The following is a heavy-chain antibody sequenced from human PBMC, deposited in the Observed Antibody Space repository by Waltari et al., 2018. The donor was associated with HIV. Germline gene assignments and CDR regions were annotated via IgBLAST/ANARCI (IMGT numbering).Heavy chain of an antibody. J-gene: IGHJ4*02. V-gene: IGHV3-66*01. CDR1: GFTVSSNY. Sequence: EVQLVESGGGLVQPGGSLRLSCAASGFTVSSNYMSWVRRAPGKGLEWVSVIYGGGRTDDGDSLKGRFTISRDNPKNTVYLQMNSLRVEDTAVYYCAGSEGRGAFDYWGQGTLVTVSS. CDR2: IYGGGRT. CDR3: AGSEGRGAFDY. D-gene: IGHD3-10*01.